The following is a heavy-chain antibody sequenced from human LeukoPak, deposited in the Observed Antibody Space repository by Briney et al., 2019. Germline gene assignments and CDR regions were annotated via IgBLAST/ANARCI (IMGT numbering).Heavy chain of an antibody. CDR1: GYTFTSYY. V-gene: IGHV1-24*01. CDR3: ATNGHDYGDSIDY. D-gene: IGHD4-17*01. J-gene: IGHJ4*02. Sequence: ASVKVSCKASGYTFTSYYMHWVRQPPGKGLEWMGGFDPEDGETIYAQKFQGRVTVTEDTTTDTAYMELRSLRPEDTAVYYCATNGHDYGDSIDYWGQGTLVTVSS. CDR2: FDPEDGET.